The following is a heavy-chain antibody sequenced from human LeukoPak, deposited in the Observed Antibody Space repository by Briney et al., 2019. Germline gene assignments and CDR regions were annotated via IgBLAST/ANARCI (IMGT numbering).Heavy chain of an antibody. Sequence: PSETLSLTCTVSGGSISSSSYYWGWIRQPPGKGLEWVGSIYYSGTTYYNPSLKSRVTISVDTSKNQFSLKLSSVTAADTAVYYCARDPAEQQLVNDYWGQGTLVTVPS. D-gene: IGHD6-13*01. J-gene: IGHJ4*02. CDR1: GGSISSSSYY. V-gene: IGHV4-39*07. CDR3: ARDPAEQQLVNDY. CDR2: IYYSGTT.